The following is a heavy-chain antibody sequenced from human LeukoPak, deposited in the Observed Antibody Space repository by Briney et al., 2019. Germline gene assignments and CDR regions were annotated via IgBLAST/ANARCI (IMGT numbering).Heavy chain of an antibody. CDR2: ISAYSGNT. CDR1: GYTFTSYG. D-gene: IGHD1-7*01. Sequence: ASVKVSCKASGYTFTSYGISWVRQAPGQGLEWMGWISAYSGNTNYAQKLQGRVTMTTDTSTSTAYMELRSLRSDDTAVYYCARFKGYNWNYERYFDYWGQGTLVTVSS. V-gene: IGHV1-18*01. J-gene: IGHJ4*02. CDR3: ARFKGYNWNYERYFDY.